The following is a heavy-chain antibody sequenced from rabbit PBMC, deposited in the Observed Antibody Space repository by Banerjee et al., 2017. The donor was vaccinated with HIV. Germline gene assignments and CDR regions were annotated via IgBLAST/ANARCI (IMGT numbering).Heavy chain of an antibody. CDR3: VRDLGYDDYSEKGYLNL. V-gene: IGHV1S8*01. D-gene: IGHD2-1*01. Sequence: QEQLVESGGGLVQPGGSLKLSCKASGFDFSNYGVSWVRQAPGKSLEWIGYIEPIFGRPYYANWVKCRVTVSSHNAQNTVDLQMNSLTAADTATYFCVRDLGYDDYSEKGYLNLWGQGTLVTVS. J-gene: IGHJ4*01. CDR1: GFDFSNYG. CDR2: IEPIFGRP.